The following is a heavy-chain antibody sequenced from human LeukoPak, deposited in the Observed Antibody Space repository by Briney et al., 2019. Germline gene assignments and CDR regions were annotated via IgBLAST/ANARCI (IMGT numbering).Heavy chain of an antibody. V-gene: IGHV1-69*13. CDR3: ARTETPYGSGSYYPY. Sequence: EASVKVSCKASGGTFSSYAISWVRQAPGQGLGWMGGIIPIFGTANYAQKFQGRVTITADESTSTAYMELSSLRSEDTAVYYCARTETPYGSGSYYPYWGQGTLVTVSS. CDR2: IIPIFGTA. D-gene: IGHD3-10*01. CDR1: GGTFSSYA. J-gene: IGHJ4*02.